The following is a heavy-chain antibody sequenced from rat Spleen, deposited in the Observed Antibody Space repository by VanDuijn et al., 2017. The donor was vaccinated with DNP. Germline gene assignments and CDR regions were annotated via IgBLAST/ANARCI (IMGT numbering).Heavy chain of an antibody. J-gene: IGHJ2*01. Sequence: QVQLKESGPGLVQPSQTLSLTCTVSGFSLTTHHVSWVRQPPGKGLEWMGIIWTGGTTAYNSLLKSRLSISRDTSKSQVFLKMNSLQTEDTAMYFCAPGYFDYWGQGVMVTVSS. CDR3: APGYFDY. D-gene: IGHD1-4*01. V-gene: IGHV2-43*01. CDR2: IWTGGTT. CDR1: GFSLTTHH.